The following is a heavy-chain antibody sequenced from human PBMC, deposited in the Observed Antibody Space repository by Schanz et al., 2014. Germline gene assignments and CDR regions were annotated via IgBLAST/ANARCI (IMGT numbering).Heavy chain of an antibody. CDR1: GGTFSTYP. CDR3: ARGPSQGYSYGHNIGAYYYGMDV. V-gene: IGHV1-69*02. CDR2: IIPILGIA. D-gene: IGHD5-18*01. Sequence: QVQLVQSGAEVKKPGSSMKVSCKASGGTFSTYPINWLRQAPGQGLEWMGRIIPILGIANYAQKFQGRVTITADKSTSTASMELSSLRSEDTAVYYCARGPSQGYSYGHNIGAYYYGMDVWGQGTTVTVSS. J-gene: IGHJ6*02.